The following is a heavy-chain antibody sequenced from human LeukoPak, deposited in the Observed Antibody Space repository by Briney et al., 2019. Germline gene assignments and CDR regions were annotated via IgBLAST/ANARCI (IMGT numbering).Heavy chain of an antibody. D-gene: IGHD4-23*01. J-gene: IGHJ6*04. V-gene: IGHV1-2*02. CDR3: XXXXXXXXXXTLXGGV. Sequence: SGFTXXXYGMHWVRQAPGEGLEWVGWINPNSGGTKYAQKVQGRVTMTRDTAKSTAYMDMSRQRSDDTAVYYXXXXXXXXXXXTLXGGVWGKGTTVTVSS. CDR1: GFTXXXYG. CDR2: INPNSGGT.